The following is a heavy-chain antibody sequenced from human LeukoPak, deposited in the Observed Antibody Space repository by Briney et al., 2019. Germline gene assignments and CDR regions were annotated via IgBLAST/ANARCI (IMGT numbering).Heavy chain of an antibody. CDR3: ARVPISTTARGYFDY. Sequence: SETLSLTCTVSGVSISSYYWTWIRQPPGKGLEWIGFVYYTGSTNYNASLKSRVTISVDTSKNQFSLKVRSVTAADTAVYYCARVPISTTARGYFDYWGQGALVTVSS. CDR1: GVSISSYY. J-gene: IGHJ4*02. V-gene: IGHV4-59*08. D-gene: IGHD4-17*01. CDR2: VYYTGST.